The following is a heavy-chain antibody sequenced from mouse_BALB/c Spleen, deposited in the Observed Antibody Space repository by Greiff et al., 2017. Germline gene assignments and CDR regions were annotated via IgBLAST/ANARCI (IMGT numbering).Heavy chain of an antibody. J-gene: IGHJ2*01. CDR3: ARGELTGYFDY. D-gene: IGHD1-3*01. Sequence: DVKLQESGPGLVKPSQSLSLTCSVTGYSITSGYYWNWIRQFPGNKLEWMGYISYDGSNNYNPSLKNRISITRDTSKNQFFLKLNSVTTEDTATYYCARGELTGYFDYWGQGTTLTVSS. CDR1: GYSITSGYY. CDR2: ISYDGSN. V-gene: IGHV3-6*02.